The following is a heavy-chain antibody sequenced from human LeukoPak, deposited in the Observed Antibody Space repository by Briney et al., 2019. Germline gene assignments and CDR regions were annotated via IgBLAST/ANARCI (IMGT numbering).Heavy chain of an antibody. V-gene: IGHV4-34*01. CDR2: VGHSGST. Sequence: SETLSLTCRVYGGSFSAYYWWSWIRQPPGKGLEWIGEVGHSGSTKYNPSLKSRATISLDTSKNQFSLKVTSLTAADTAVYCCARAALAGISHNWFDPWGQGTLVTVSS. CDR1: GGSFSAYY. J-gene: IGHJ5*02. CDR3: ARAALAGISHNWFDP.